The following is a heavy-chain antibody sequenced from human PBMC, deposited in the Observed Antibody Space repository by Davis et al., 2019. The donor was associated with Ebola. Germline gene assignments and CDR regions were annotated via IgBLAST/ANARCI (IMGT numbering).Heavy chain of an antibody. D-gene: IGHD3-10*01. Sequence: PGGSLRLSCAAFGFSFGTYCMHWVRQAPGKGLEWVGYMSYGGSHTSSIDSVKGRFTISRDNSKNTLYLQMNSLRAEDTAVYFCAKEYCPNSGPYCTYFEVWGQGTQVTVSS. J-gene: IGHJ4*02. V-gene: IGHV3-30*18. CDR1: GFSFGTYC. CDR3: AKEYCPNSGPYCTYFEV. CDR2: MSYGGSHT.